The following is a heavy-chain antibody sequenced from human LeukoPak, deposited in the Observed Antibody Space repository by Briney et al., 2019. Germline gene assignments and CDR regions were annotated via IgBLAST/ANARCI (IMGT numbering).Heavy chain of an antibody. V-gene: IGHV3-20*04. J-gene: IGHJ4*02. Sequence: GGSLRLSCAASGFTFDDYGMSWVRQAPGKGLEWVSGINWNGGSTGYADSVKGRFTISRDNAKNSLYLQMNSLRAKDTALYYCASGSGSGYYYFVYWGQGTLVTVSS. CDR3: ASGSGSGYYYFVY. CDR2: INWNGGST. CDR1: GFTFDDYG. D-gene: IGHD3-22*01.